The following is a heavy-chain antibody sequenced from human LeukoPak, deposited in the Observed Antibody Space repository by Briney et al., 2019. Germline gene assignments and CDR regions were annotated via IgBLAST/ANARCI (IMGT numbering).Heavy chain of an antibody. J-gene: IGHJ4*02. V-gene: IGHV3-23*01. CDR3: AKEGGSYHFDY. CDR1: GFTFSTSA. D-gene: IGHD1-26*01. Sequence: GGSLRLSCAASGFTFSTSAMNWVRQAPGKGLERVSAISGDGTNAYYPDSVKGRFTISRDNSKNTVFLQMNSLRAEDTAIYYCAKEGGSYHFDYWGQGTLVTVSS. CDR2: ISGDGTNA.